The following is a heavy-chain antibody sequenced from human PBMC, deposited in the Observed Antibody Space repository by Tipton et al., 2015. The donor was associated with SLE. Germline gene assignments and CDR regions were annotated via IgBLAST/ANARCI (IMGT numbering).Heavy chain of an antibody. D-gene: IGHD4-17*01. J-gene: IGHJ3*02. CDR3: AREMTTVTDAFDI. CDR1: GFTFSSYW. CDR2: INSDGSST. V-gene: IGHV3-74*01. Sequence: SLRLSCAASGFTFSSYWMHWVRQAPGKGLVWVSRINSDGSSTSCADSVKGRFTISRDNAKNSLFLQMNSLRAEDTAVYYCAREMTTVTDAFDIWGQGTLVTVSS.